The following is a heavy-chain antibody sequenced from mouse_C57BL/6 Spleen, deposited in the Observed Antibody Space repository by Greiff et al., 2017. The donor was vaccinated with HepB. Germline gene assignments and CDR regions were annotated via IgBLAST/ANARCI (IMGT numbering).Heavy chain of an antibody. CDR3: ASTFYDGYLDY. D-gene: IGHD2-3*01. Sequence: VKLMESGPELVKPGASVKISCKASGYAFSSSWMNWVKQRPGKGLEWIGRIYPGDGDTNYNGKFKGKATLTADKSSSTAYMQLSSLTSEDSAVYFCASTFYDGYLDYWGQGTTLTVSS. J-gene: IGHJ2*01. CDR1: GYAFSSSW. V-gene: IGHV1-82*01. CDR2: IYPGDGDT.